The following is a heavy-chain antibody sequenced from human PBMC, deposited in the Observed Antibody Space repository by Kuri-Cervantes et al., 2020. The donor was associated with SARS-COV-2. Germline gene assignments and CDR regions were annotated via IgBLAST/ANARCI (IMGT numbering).Heavy chain of an antibody. J-gene: IGHJ6*02. CDR3: ARGRHDYGPYYYGMDV. CDR2: IYHSGST. D-gene: IGHD4-17*01. V-gene: IGHV4-4*02. CDR1: GGSISSSNW. Sequence: SETLSLTCAVSGGSISSSNWWSWVRQPPGKGLEWIGEIYHSGSTNYNPSLKSRVTISVDTSKNQFSLKLSSVTAADTAVYYCARGRHDYGPYYYGMDVWGQGTTVTVSS.